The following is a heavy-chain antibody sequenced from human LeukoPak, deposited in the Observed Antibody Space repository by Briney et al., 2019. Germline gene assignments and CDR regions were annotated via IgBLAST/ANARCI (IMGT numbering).Heavy chain of an antibody. J-gene: IGHJ6*02. CDR3: ARDRVESSGYYYYYGIDV. CDR2: INHSGST. D-gene: IGHD3-22*01. CDR1: GGSFSGYY. V-gene: IGHV4-34*01. Sequence: PSETLSLTCAVYGGSFSGYYWSWIRQPPGKGLEWIGEINHSGSTNYNPSLKSRVTMSLDTSKNQFSLKLSSVTAADTAVYYCARDRVESSGYYYYYGIDVWGQGTTVTVSS.